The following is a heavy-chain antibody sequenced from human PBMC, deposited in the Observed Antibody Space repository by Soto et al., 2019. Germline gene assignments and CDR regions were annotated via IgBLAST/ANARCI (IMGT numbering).Heavy chain of an antibody. D-gene: IGHD2-21*01. CDR3: ARVFAGSFDH. CDR1: GGSLSSGGYY. V-gene: IGHV4-31*03. Sequence: SETLSLTCTVSGGSLSSGGYYWSWLRQLPGKGLEWIGYIYYTGKTYYNPALKSRLAMSVDTSKNQFSLKLSSVTAADSALYYCARVFAGSFDHWGQGTLVTVSS. CDR2: IYYTGKT. J-gene: IGHJ4*02.